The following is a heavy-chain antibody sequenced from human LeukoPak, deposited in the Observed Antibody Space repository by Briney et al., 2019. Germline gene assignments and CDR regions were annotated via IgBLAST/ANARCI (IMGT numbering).Heavy chain of an antibody. J-gene: IGHJ6*03. CDR1: GYTFTSYD. CDR2: MNPNSGNT. Sequence: ASVKVSCKASGYTFTSYDINWVRQATGQGLEWMGWMNPNSGNTGYAQKFQGRVTMTRNTSISTAYMELSSLRSEDTAVYYCARAVTYYYDSSGYPYYYYYYMDVWGKGTTVTISS. D-gene: IGHD3-22*01. CDR3: ARAVTYYYDSSGYPYYYYYYMDV. V-gene: IGHV1-8*01.